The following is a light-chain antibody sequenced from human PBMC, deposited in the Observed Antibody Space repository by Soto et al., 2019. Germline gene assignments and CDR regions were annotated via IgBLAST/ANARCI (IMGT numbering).Light chain of an antibody. CDR3: QQYNNWPPWT. Sequence: EIVMTQSPATLSVSPGERATLSCRASQSVSSNLAWYQQKPGQAPRLLIYGASTRATGIPARFSGSGSGTEFTLTISSLQSEYFAVYYCQQYNNWPPWTFGHGTKVDIK. CDR2: GAS. J-gene: IGKJ1*01. V-gene: IGKV3-15*01. CDR1: QSVSSN.